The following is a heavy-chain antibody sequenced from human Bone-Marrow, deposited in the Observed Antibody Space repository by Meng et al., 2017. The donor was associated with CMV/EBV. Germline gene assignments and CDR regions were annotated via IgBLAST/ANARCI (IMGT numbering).Heavy chain of an antibody. CDR3: ARSNYDSIGYGWFDP. CDR2: ITSSSSHI. CDR1: GFTFSSYS. V-gene: IGHV3-21*01. J-gene: IGHJ5*02. Sequence: GESLKISCAASGFTFSSYSMNWVRQVPGKGLEWVSSITSSSSHINYADSVKGRITISRDNAKNSLYLQMNSLRAEDTAVYYCARSNYDSIGYGWFDPWGQGTLVTVS. D-gene: IGHD3-22*01.